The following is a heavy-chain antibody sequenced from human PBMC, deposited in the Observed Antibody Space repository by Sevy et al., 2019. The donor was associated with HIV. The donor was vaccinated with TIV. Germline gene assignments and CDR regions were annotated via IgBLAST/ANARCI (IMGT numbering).Heavy chain of an antibody. Sequence: SETLSLTCTVSGGYISSYYWSWIRQPPGKGLEWIGYIYYSGSTNYNPSLKSRVTISVDTSKNQFSLKLSSVTAADTAVYYCAREGARDNWFDPWGQGTLVTVSS. CDR1: GGYISSYY. D-gene: IGHD3-16*01. J-gene: IGHJ5*02. V-gene: IGHV4-59*01. CDR2: IYYSGST. CDR3: AREGARDNWFDP.